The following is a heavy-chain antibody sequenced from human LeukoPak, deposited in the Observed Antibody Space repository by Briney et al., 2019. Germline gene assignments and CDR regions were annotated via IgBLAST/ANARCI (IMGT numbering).Heavy chain of an antibody. CDR3: ARVTNLWFGESYYGMDV. J-gene: IGHJ6*02. V-gene: IGHV3-48*04. D-gene: IGHD3-10*01. CDR1: GFTFSSYS. Sequence: GGSLRLSCAASGFTFSSYSMNWVRQAPGKGLEWVSYISSSSSTIYYADSVKGRFTISRDNAKNSLYLQMNSLRAEDTAVYYCARVTNLWFGESYYGMDVWGQGTTVTVSS. CDR2: ISSSSSTI.